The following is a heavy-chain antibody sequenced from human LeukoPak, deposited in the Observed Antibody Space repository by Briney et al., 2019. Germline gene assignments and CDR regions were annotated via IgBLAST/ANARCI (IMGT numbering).Heavy chain of an antibody. D-gene: IGHD6-19*01. CDR2: IYYSGST. V-gene: IGHV4-39*01. CDR1: GGSISSSSYY. J-gene: IGHJ5*02. CDR3: ARGGSGWYGNNWFDP. Sequence: SSETLSLTCTVSGGSISSSSYYWGWIRQPPGKGLEWIGSIYYSGSTYYNPSLKSRVTISVDTSKNQFSLKLSSVTAADTAVYYCARGGSGWYGNNWFDPWGQGTLVTVSS.